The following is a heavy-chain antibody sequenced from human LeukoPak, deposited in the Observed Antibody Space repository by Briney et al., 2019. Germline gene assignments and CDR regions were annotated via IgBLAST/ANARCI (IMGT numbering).Heavy chain of an antibody. CDR2: ITKSGDST. D-gene: IGHD3-9*01. J-gene: IGHJ6*02. Sequence: GGSLRLSCAVSGFTFSSYWMTWVRQAPGKGLEWVSTITKSGDSTYYVDSVKGRFTISRDNSKNTLYLQMNSLRAEDTAKYYCTKDYCGKFCSAVWGQGTTVTVSS. CDR1: GFTFSSYW. V-gene: IGHV3-23*01. CDR3: TKDYCGKFCSAV.